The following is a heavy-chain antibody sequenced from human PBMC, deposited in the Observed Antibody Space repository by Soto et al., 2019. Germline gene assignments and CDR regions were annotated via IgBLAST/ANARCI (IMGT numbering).Heavy chain of an antibody. Sequence: GASVKVSCKASGYTFTSYAMHWVRQAPGQRLEWMGWINAGNGNTKYSQKFQGRVTITRDTSASTAYMELSSLRSEDTAVYYCAREGGSSWSYFDYWGQGTLVTVSS. V-gene: IGHV1-3*01. CDR2: INAGNGNT. D-gene: IGHD6-13*01. J-gene: IGHJ4*02. CDR3: AREGGSSWSYFDY. CDR1: GYTFTSYA.